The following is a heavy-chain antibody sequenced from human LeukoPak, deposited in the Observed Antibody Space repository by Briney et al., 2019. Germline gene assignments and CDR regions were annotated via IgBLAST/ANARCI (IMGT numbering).Heavy chain of an antibody. CDR1: GFTLSSYG. CDR2: IWYDGSNK. CDR3: AREWDY. J-gene: IGHJ4*02. V-gene: IGHV3-33*01. Sequence: GGSLRLSCAASGFTLSSYGMHWVRQAPGKGLEWVAVIWYDGSNKYYADSVKGRFTISRDNSKNTLYLQLNSLRAEDTAVYYCAREWDYWGQGTLVTVSS.